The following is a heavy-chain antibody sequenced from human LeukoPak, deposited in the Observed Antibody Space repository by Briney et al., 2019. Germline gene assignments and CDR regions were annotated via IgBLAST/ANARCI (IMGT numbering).Heavy chain of an antibody. V-gene: IGHV5-51*01. CDR1: GYSFTSYW. CDR2: IYPGDSDT. J-gene: IGHJ5*02. D-gene: IGHD3/OR15-3a*01. CDR3: ARQEGELDFREDNWFDP. Sequence: GESLKISCKGSGYSFTSYWIGRVRQMPGKGLEWMGIIYPGDSDTRYSPSFQGQVTISADKSISTAYLQWSSLKASDTAMYYCARQEGELDFREDNWFDPWGQGTLVTVSS.